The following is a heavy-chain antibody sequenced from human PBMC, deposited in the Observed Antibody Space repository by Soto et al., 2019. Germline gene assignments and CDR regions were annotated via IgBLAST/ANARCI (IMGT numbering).Heavy chain of an antibody. D-gene: IGHD3-10*01. CDR3: ARDLSLWFGELTPIDY. V-gene: IGHV1-18*01. CDR1: GYTFTSYG. Sequence: QVQLVQSGAEVKKPGASVKVSCKASGYTFTSYGISWVRQAPGQGLEWMGWISTYNGNTNYAQKLQGRVTMTTETSTSTAYMELRSLRSDDTAVYYCARDLSLWFGELTPIDYWGQGTLVTVSS. J-gene: IGHJ4*02. CDR2: ISTYNGNT.